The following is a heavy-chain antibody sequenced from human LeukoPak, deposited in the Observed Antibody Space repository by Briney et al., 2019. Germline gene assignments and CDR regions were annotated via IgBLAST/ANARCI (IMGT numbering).Heavy chain of an antibody. Sequence: GGSLRLSCAASGFTVSNNYMNWVRQAPGKGLECVSVLYSGGSTYYADSVKGRFTISRDSSKNTLYLHMNNLRADDTAVYYCTRGRDGTYDYWGQGTLVTVSS. J-gene: IGHJ4*02. CDR1: GFTVSNNY. V-gene: IGHV3-66*01. D-gene: IGHD5-24*01. CDR3: TRGRDGTYDY. CDR2: LYSGGST.